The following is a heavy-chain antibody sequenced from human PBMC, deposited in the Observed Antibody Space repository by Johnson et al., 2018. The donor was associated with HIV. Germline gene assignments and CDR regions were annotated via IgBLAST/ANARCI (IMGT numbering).Heavy chain of an antibody. CDR3: ASPWGRYSISSLDSFDI. J-gene: IGHJ3*02. D-gene: IGHD6-6*01. V-gene: IGHV3-20*04. CDR2: INWNGGST. CDR1: GFTFDDYG. Sequence: VQLVESGGGVVRPGGSLRLSCAASGFTFDDYGMSWVRQAPGKGLEWVSGINWNGGSTGYADSVKGRFTISRDNSKNTLYLQMNSLRAEDTAVYYCASPWGRYSISSLDSFDIWGQGTMVTVSS.